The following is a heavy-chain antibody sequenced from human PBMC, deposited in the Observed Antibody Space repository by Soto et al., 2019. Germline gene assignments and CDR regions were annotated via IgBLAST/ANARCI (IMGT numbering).Heavy chain of an antibody. CDR3: VRAAGYSGNDYVYYYGMDV. V-gene: IGHV3-33*01. CDR1: GFTFRNYG. D-gene: IGHD5-12*01. J-gene: IGHJ6*02. Sequence: HVQLVESGGGVVQPGRSLRLSCAASGFTFRNYGMHWVRQAPAKGLEWVALVWYDGGNKNYVDSVKGRFTISRDNSKNTLYLQMNSLRDEDTAVYYCVRAAGYSGNDYVYYYGMDVWGQGTTVTVSS. CDR2: VWYDGGNK.